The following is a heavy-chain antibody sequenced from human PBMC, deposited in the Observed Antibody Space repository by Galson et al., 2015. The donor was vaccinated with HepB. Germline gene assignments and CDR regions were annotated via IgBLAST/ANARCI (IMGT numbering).Heavy chain of an antibody. V-gene: IGHV1-3*01. J-gene: IGHJ1*01. CDR1: GYTFTSYA. D-gene: IGHD5-18*01. Sequence: SVKVSCKASGYTFTSYAMHWVRQAPGQRLEWMGWINAGNGNTTYSQKFQGRVTITRDTSASTAYMELSSLRSDDTAVYYCARSQIAMSPDAPYCPHGGPATLAPVSS. CDR3: ARSQIAMSPDAPYCPH. CDR2: INAGNGNT.